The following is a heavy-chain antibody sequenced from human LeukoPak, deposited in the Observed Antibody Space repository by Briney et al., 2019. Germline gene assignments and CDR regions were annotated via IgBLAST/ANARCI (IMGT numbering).Heavy chain of an antibody. CDR3: AREGGGSYFYAFDI. J-gene: IGHJ3*02. V-gene: IGHV3-7*01. Sequence: GGSLRLSCAASGFTFSSYWMSWVRQAPGKGLEWVANIKQDGSEKYYVDSVKGRFTISRDNAKNSLYLQMNSLRAEDTAVYYCAREGGGSYFYAFDIWGQGTMVTVSS. CDR2: IKQDGSEK. CDR1: GFTFSSYW. D-gene: IGHD1-26*01.